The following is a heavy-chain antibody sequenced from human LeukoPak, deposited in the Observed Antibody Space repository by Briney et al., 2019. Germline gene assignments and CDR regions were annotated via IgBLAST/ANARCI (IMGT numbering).Heavy chain of an antibody. J-gene: IGHJ6*04. D-gene: IGHD3-10*02. V-gene: IGHV3-74*01. CDR2: TDSGLRST. Sequence: GGSLRLSCAASGFTFSSYWMNWVRQAPGKGLVWVARTDSGLRSTYYADSVKGRFTISRDNAKNSLYLQMNSLRAEDTAVYYCAELGITMIGGVWGKGTTVTISS. CDR1: GFTFSSYW. CDR3: AELGITMIGGV.